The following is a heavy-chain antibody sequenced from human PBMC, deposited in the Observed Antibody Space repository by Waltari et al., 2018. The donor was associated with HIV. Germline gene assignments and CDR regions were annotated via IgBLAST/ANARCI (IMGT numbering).Heavy chain of an antibody. CDR1: TSAFFPYY. CDR2: IHMKPGEI. V-gene: IGHV1-2*02. CDR3: ARDPQRRDAYNFDS. D-gene: IGHD1-1*01. Sequence: QVQLVQSGGEAVMPGASVNDSCKDTTSAFFPYYIHWVRQAPGQGLTWLGYIHMKPGEISYAEKFLGRVTMTKDTSMNTAYMEFSRLTTDDTAFYYCARDPQRRDAYNFDSWGQGTLVTVSS. J-gene: IGHJ5*01.